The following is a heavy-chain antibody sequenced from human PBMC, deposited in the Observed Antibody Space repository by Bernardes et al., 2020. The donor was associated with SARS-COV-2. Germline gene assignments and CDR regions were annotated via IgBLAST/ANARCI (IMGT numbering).Heavy chain of an antibody. V-gene: IGHV3-9*01. CDR1: GFTFDDYA. J-gene: IGHJ5*02. CDR3: AAAAGPPYPAVPIGP. D-gene: IGHD6-13*01. CDR2: ISWNSGSL. Sequence: GGSLRLSCAASGFTFDDYAMHWVRQAPGTGLEWVSGISWNSGSLGYADSVKGRFTISRDNAKNSLYLQMNSLRAEDTALYYCAAAAGPPYPAVPIGPWGQGTLVTVSS.